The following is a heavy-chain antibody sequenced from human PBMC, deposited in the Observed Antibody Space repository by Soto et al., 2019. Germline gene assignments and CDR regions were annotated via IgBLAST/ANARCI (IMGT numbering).Heavy chain of an antibody. CDR3: AKDQASGQGSFDS. Sequence: GGSLRLSCAASGFTFNIYGMHWVRQAPDKGLEWVALISYDGSNQYYADSVKGRFTISRDNSKNTLFLQMNSLRADDTAVYYCAKDQASGQGSFDSWGQGTLVTV. V-gene: IGHV3-30*18. CDR1: GFTFNIYG. CDR2: ISYDGSNQ. J-gene: IGHJ4*02.